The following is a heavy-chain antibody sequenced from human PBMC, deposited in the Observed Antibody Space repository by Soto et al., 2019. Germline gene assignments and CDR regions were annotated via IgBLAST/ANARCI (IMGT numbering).Heavy chain of an antibody. CDR2: INPSGGST. CDR3: ARDPYYYDSSGYSTPFDY. CDR1: GYTFTSYY. V-gene: IGHV1-46*01. Sequence: ASVTVSCKASGYTFTSYYMHWVRQAPGQGLEWMGIINPSGGSTSYAQKFQGRVTMTRDTSTSTVYMELSRMRSEDTAVYYCARDPYYYDSSGYSTPFDYWGQGTLVTVSS. D-gene: IGHD3-22*01. J-gene: IGHJ4*02.